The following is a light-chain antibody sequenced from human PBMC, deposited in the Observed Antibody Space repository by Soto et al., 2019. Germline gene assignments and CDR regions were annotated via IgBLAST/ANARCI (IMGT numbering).Light chain of an antibody. CDR3: QQRSNWLT. V-gene: IGKV3-11*01. Sequence: ELVLTPSPATLSLSPGERATLSCRASQSVSSYLAWYQQKPGQAPRLLIYDASNRATGIPARFSGSGSGTDFTLTISSLEPEDFAVYYCQQRSNWLTFGGGTKVDIK. CDR1: QSVSSY. J-gene: IGKJ4*01. CDR2: DAS.